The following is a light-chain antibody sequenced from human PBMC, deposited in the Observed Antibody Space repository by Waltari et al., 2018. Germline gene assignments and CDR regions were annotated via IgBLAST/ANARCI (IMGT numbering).Light chain of an antibody. V-gene: IGLV2-14*03. J-gene: IGLJ3*02. CDR2: DVI. CDR1: SGDIGAYNY. Sequence: QSALTQPASVSASPGQSITISCTGTSGDIGAYNYVSWYQQHPGNAPKLMISDVIHRPSGVAIRFSGPKTGNAASLTISGLQAEDEAYYYCMSYTTTITWVFGGGTKLTVL. CDR3: MSYTTTITWV.